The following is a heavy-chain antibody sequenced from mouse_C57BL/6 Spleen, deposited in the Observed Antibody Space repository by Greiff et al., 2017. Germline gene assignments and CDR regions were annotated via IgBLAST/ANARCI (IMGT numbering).Heavy chain of an antibody. J-gene: IGHJ3*01. D-gene: IGHD1-1*01. V-gene: IGHV5-17*01. Sequence: EVKLMESGGGLVKPGGSLKLSCAASGFTFSDYGMHWVRPAPEKGLEWVAYISSGSSTIYYADTVTGRFTISRDNAKNTLFLHMTSLRSVDTALCYCAMDDGSSPWFAIWGEETLVTVSA. CDR2: ISSGSSTI. CDR3: AMDDGSSPWFAI. CDR1: GFTFSDYG.